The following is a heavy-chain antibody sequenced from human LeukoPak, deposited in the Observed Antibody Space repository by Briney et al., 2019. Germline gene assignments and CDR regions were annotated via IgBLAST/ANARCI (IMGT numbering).Heavy chain of an antibody. J-gene: IGHJ4*02. CDR3: ARGKRDDSSGYPSY. Sequence: ASVKVSCKASGYTFTSYGIGWVRQAPGQGLEWMGWISAYNGNTNYAQKLQGRVTMTTDTSTSTAYMELRSLRSDDTAVYYCARGKRDDSSGYPSYWGQGTLVTVSS. D-gene: IGHD3-22*01. V-gene: IGHV1-18*01. CDR1: GYTFTSYG. CDR2: ISAYNGNT.